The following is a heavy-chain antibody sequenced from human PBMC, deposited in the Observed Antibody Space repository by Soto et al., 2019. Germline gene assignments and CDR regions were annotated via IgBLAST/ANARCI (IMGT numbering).Heavy chain of an antibody. J-gene: IGHJ4*02. CDR2: ITPMFGAT. Sequence: SVKVSCKASGGTFSSYAISWVRQAPGQGLEWMGGITPMFGATIYSQKFQGRVTIIADASTSAAYMELTSLIYEATAVYYCAGSPSFSSSLNQLVITTFGFFWGQGTRVTVSS. CDR3: AGSPSFSSSLNQLVITTFGFF. V-gene: IGHV1-69*13. CDR1: GGTFSSYA. D-gene: IGHD3-22*01.